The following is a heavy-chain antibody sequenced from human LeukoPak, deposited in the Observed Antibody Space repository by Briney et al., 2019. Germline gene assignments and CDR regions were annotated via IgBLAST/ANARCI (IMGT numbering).Heavy chain of an antibody. J-gene: IGHJ4*02. V-gene: IGHV4-39*02. Sequence: SPSETLSLTCTVSGGSISSSNYYWGWIRQPPGKGLEWIGSIHYSGSTYYNPSLKSRVTISVDTSKNQLSLKLSSVTAADTAVFYCARESYSGRTFDYWGQGTLVTVSS. CDR2: IHYSGST. CDR3: ARESYSGRTFDY. D-gene: IGHD1-26*01. CDR1: GGSISSSNYY.